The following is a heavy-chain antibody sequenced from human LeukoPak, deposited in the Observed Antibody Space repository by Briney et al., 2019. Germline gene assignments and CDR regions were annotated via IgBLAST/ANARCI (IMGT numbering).Heavy chain of an antibody. V-gene: IGHV4-34*01. D-gene: IGHD1-26*01. CDR1: GGSFSGYY. CDR3: VSYSGSNAYYAY. CDR2: INHSGST. J-gene: IGHJ4*02. Sequence: SETLSLTCAVYGGSFSGYYWSWIRQPPGKGLEWIGEINHSGSTNYNPSLKSRVTISVDTSKNQFSLKFSSVTAADTAVYYCVSYSGSNAYYAYWGQGTLVTVSS.